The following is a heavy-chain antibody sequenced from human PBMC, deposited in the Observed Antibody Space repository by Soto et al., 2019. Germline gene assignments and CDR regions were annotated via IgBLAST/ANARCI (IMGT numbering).Heavy chain of an antibody. CDR2: IYWDDDK. V-gene: IGHV2-5*02. CDR3: AHRGDMIGNWDQGYLDI. J-gene: IGHJ4*02. D-gene: IGHD2-21*01. Sequence: QITLKESGPTRVKPTQTLILTCSFSGFSLTSRPVGVAWIRQPPGKALEWLAVIYWDDDKRYSPSLKSRLTIAKDTSINQVVLTMAYMDPVDTATYFCAHRGDMIGNWDQGYLDIWGQGILVTVSS. CDR1: GFSLTSRPVG.